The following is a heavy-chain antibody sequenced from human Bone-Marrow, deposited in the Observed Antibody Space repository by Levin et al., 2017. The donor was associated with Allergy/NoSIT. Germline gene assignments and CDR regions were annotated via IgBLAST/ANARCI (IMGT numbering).Heavy chain of an antibody. CDR3: ARIGSGNWFDP. D-gene: IGHD2-15*01. CDR1: GFSLSTSGMR. V-gene: IGHV2-70*04. J-gene: IGHJ5*02. Sequence: QTLSLTCTFSGFSLSTSGMRVSWIRQPPGKALEWLARIDWDDDKFYSTSLKTRLTISKDTSKNQVVLTMTNMDPVDTATYYCARIGSGNWFDPWGQGTLVTVSS. CDR2: IDWDDDK.